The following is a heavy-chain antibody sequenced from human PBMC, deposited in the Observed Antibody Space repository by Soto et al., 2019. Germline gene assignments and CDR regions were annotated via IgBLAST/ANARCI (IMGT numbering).Heavy chain of an antibody. CDR1: GGSISSGGYY. Sequence: QVQLQESGPGLVKPSQTLSLTCTVSGGSISSGGYYWSWIRQHPGKGLEWIGYIYYSGSTYYNLSLKSRVTISVDTSKNQFSLKLSSVTAADTAVYYCARVISSWLPRGPGYGMDVWGQGTTVTVSS. D-gene: IGHD6-13*01. CDR3: ARVISSWLPRGPGYGMDV. J-gene: IGHJ6*02. CDR2: IYYSGST. V-gene: IGHV4-31*03.